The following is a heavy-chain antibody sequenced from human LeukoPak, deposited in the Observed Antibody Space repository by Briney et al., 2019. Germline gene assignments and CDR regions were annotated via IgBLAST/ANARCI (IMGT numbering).Heavy chain of an antibody. V-gene: IGHV3-7*04. CDR2: IRQDGGEK. CDR3: ARGSSSFNY. Sequence: GGSLRLSCAASVFTFSSYWMSWVRQAPGKGLEWVATIRQDGGEKYYVDSVKGRFTISRDNAKNSLYLQMNSLRAEDTAVYYCARGSSSFNYWGQGTLVTVSS. J-gene: IGHJ4*02. D-gene: IGHD6-13*01. CDR1: VFTFSSYW.